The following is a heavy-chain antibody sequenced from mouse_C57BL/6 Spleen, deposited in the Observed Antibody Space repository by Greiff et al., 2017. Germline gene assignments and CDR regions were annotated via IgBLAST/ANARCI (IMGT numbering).Heavy chain of an antibody. CDR2: IYPGDGDT. CDR3: ARYYGSPYYFDY. CDR1: GYAFSSYW. V-gene: IGHV1-80*01. D-gene: IGHD1-1*01. Sequence: VKLQESGAELVKPGASVKISCKASGYAFSSYWMNWVKQRPGKGPEWIGQIYPGDGDTNYNGKFKGKATLTADKSSSTAYMQLSSLTSEDSAVYFCARYYGSPYYFDYWGQGTTLTVSS. J-gene: IGHJ2*01.